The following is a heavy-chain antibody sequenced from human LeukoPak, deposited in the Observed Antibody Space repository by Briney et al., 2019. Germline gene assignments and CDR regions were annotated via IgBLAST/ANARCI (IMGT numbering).Heavy chain of an antibody. J-gene: IGHJ4*02. CDR2: IYYSGST. Sequence: SETLSLTCTVSGGSISSGGNYWSWIRQHPGEGLEWIGYIYYSGSTYYNPSLKSRVTITVDTSKNQLSLKLSSVTAADTAVYYCASTGPYCRSTSCFDYWGQGTLVTVSS. CDR1: GGSISSGGNY. D-gene: IGHD2-2*01. CDR3: ASTGPYCRSTSCFDY. V-gene: IGHV4-31*03.